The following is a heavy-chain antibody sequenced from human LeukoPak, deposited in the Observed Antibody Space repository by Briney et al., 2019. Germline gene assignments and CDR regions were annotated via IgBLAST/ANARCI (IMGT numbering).Heavy chain of an antibody. Sequence: GGSLRLSCAASGFTFSSYSMNWVRQAPGKGLEWVSSISSSSSYICYADSVKGRFTISRDNAKNSLYLQMNSLRAEDTAVYYCARDNYGSGSYSEYFQHWGQGTLVTVSS. V-gene: IGHV3-21*01. CDR1: GFTFSSYS. CDR2: ISSSSSYI. D-gene: IGHD3-10*01. CDR3: ARDNYGSGSYSEYFQH. J-gene: IGHJ1*01.